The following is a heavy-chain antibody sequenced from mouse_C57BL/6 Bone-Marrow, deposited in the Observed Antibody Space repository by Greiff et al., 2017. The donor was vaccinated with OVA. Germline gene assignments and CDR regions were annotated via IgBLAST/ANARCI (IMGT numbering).Heavy chain of an antibody. CDR3: TRDDYYVDY. D-gene: IGHD2-4*01. CDR1: GFKIKDYY. V-gene: IGHV14-2*01. Sequence: EVQLQQSGAELVKPGASVKLSCTASGFKIKDYYMNWVKQRTEQGLEWIGRIDPEDGETKYAAKFQGKATITADTSSNTAYLQLSSQTSEYTAVYDCTRDDYYVDYWDRGTALTVSS. CDR2: IDPEDGET. J-gene: IGHJ2*01.